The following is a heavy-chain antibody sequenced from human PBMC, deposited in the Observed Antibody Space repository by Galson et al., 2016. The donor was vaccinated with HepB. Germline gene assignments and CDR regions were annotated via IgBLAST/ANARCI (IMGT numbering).Heavy chain of an antibody. CDR3: ARDRYYSMDV. V-gene: IGHV3-11*04. J-gene: IGHJ6*02. CDR2: ISNSVGTR. D-gene: IGHD2-15*01. CDR1: GFPFSDYY. Sequence: SLRLSCAGSGFPFSDYYMSWIRQAPGKGLEWISYISNSVGTRYYADSVKGRFSISRDNAGNSLFLQMNSLGADDTAVYYCARDRYYSMDVWGQGTTVTVSS.